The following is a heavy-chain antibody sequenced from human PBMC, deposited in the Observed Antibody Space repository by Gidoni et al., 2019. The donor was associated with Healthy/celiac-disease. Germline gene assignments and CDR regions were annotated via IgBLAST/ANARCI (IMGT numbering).Heavy chain of an antibody. J-gene: IGHJ4*02. D-gene: IGHD3-9*01. CDR2: INAGNGNT. V-gene: IGHV1-3*01. CDR1: GYTFTSYA. CDR3: ARALAYDILTGYIY. Sequence: QVQLVQSGAEVKKPGASVKVSCKASGYTFTSYAMHWVRQAPGQRLEWKGWINAGNGNTKYSQKFQGRVTITRDTSASTAYMELSSLRSEDTAVYYCARALAYDILTGYIYWGQGTLVTVSS.